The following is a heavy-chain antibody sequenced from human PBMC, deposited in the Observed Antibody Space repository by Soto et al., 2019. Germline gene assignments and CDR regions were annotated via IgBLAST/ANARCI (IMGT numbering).Heavy chain of an antibody. CDR3: ARVYYDSSGYLNDAFDI. Sequence: SETLSLTCTVSGGSISSSSYYWGWIRHPPGKGLEWIGSIYYSGSTYYNPSLKSRVTISVDTSKNQFSLKLSSVTAADTAVYYCARVYYDSSGYLNDAFDIWGQGTMVTVSS. D-gene: IGHD3-22*01. J-gene: IGHJ3*02. V-gene: IGHV4-39*01. CDR2: IYYSGST. CDR1: GGSISSSSYY.